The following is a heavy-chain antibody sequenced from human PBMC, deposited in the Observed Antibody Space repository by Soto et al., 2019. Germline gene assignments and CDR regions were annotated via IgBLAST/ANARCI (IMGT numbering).Heavy chain of an antibody. Sequence: GGSLRLSCAASGFTFSSYAMHWVRQAPGKGLEWVAVISYDGSNKYYADSVKGRFTISRDNSKNTLYLQMNSLRAEDTAVYYCARDTGYCSSTGCPEVGGYYYYYGMDVSGQATTVTVSS. D-gene: IGHD2-2*01. J-gene: IGHJ6*02. CDR3: ARDTGYCSSTGCPEVGGYYYYYGMDV. CDR1: GFTFSSYA. CDR2: ISYDGSNK. V-gene: IGHV3-30-3*01.